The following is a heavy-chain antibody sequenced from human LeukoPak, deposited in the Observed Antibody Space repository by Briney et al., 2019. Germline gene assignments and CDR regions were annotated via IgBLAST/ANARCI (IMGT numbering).Heavy chain of an antibody. Sequence: GGSLRLSCAASGFTFSPYWMHWVRLTPGGGLVWVSRISGDGSGTNYADSVKGRFIISRDNANNTLYLQMNSLRAEDSAVYYCARDLSMILGPADSWGQGTLVTVAS. V-gene: IGHV3-74*01. D-gene: IGHD3-22*01. J-gene: IGHJ4*02. CDR3: ARDLSMILGPADS. CDR1: GFTFSPYW. CDR2: ISGDGSGT.